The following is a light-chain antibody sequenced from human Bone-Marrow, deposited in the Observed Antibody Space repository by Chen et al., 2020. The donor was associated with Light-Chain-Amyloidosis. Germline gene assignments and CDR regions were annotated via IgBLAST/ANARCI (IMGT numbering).Light chain of an antibody. V-gene: IGLV3-21*02. Sequence: SYVLTQPSSVSVAPGQTATIACGGNNIGSTSVHWYQQTPGQAPLLVVYDDSDRPSGIPERLAGSNGGTAATLTISRVEAGDEADCGCEVWDRGSDRPVFGGGTKLTVL. CDR3: EVWDRGSDRPV. CDR2: DDS. CDR1: NIGSTS. J-gene: IGLJ3*02.